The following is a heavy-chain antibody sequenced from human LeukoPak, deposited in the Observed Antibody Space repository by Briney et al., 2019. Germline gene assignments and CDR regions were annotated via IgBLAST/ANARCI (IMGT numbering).Heavy chain of an antibody. J-gene: IGHJ6*02. D-gene: IGHD5/OR15-5a*01. V-gene: IGHV3-48*03. CDR2: ISSGGNTI. CDR3: ARGLRTYYGLDV. CDR1: GFTFSSYE. Sequence: GGSLRLSCEASGFTFSSYEINWVRQAPGRGLEWVSYISSGGNTIYYADSVKGRFTISRDNAKNSLYLQMNSLRAEDTAVYYCARGLRTYYGLDVWGQGTTVTVSS.